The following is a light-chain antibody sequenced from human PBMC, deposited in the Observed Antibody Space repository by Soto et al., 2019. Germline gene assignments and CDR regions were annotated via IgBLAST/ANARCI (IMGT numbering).Light chain of an antibody. Sequence: EIALTQSPATLSLSPGERATLSCRASQSISRYLAWYQQKPGQAPRLLIYDASNRATGIPARFSGSGSGTDFTLTIISLEPEDFAVYYCQQRGNWPSFGGGTKVEIK. CDR3: QQRGNWPS. CDR1: QSISRY. J-gene: IGKJ4*01. V-gene: IGKV3-11*01. CDR2: DAS.